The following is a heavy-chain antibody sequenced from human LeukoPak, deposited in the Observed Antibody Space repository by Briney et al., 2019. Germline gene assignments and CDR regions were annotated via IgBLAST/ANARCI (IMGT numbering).Heavy chain of an antibody. CDR3: ARGPSLGAHLDY. Sequence: SETLSHTCAVSGGSISSNNWWTWVRQAPGKGLEWMGEIYHYGTTNYNPSLKGRVTISVDKSKNQFSLKFNSVTAADTAVYYCARGPSLGAHLDYWGQGTLVTVSS. CDR1: GGSISSNNW. CDR2: IYHYGTT. V-gene: IGHV4-4*02. D-gene: IGHD1-26*01. J-gene: IGHJ4*02.